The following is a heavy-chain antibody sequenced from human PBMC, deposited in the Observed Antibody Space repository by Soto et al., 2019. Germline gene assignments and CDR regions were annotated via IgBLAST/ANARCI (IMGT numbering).Heavy chain of an antibody. CDR1: GGSISSSRYY. D-gene: IGHD1-1*01. CDR2: MYYSGST. Sequence: SETLSLTCTVSGGSISSSRYYWGWIRQPPGKGLEWIGSMYYSGSTYYNPSLKSRVTISVDTSKNQFSLKLSSVTAADTAVYYCATSYSWNDVGWFDPWGQGTLVTVSS. CDR3: ATSYSWNDVGWFDP. V-gene: IGHV4-39*01. J-gene: IGHJ5*02.